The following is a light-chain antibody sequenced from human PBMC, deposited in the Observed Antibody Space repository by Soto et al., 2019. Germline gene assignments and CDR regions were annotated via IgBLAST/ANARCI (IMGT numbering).Light chain of an antibody. CDR3: RHRSHGPPGAT. J-gene: IGKJ4*01. CDR1: QSVSTY. CDR2: DAS. Sequence: EVVLTQSPATLSLSPGERATLSCRASQSVSTYLAWYQHKPGQAPRRLIYDASIRATGTPARFSGGGSGTGFTLTISSLAPEDVAVYYCRHRSHGPPGATFGGGTKVEIK. V-gene: IGKV3-11*01.